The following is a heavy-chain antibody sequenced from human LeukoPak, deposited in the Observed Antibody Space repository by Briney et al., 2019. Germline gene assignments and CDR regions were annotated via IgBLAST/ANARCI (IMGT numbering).Heavy chain of an antibody. J-gene: IGHJ4*02. CDR2: ISGSGDGT. D-gene: IGHD1-14*01. CDR1: GFTFSSYA. CDR3: ARTRVKGYYFDY. Sequence: GGSLRLSCAASGFTFSSYAMSWVRQAPGKGLEWVSGISGSGDGTYSADSVKGRFTISRDNSKNTLYLQMNSLRAEDTAVYYCARTRVKGYYFDYWGQGTLVTVSS. V-gene: IGHV3-23*01.